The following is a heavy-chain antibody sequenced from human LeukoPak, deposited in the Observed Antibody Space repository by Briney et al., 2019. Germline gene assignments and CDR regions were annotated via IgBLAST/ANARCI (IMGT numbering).Heavy chain of an antibody. V-gene: IGHV1-2*06. D-gene: IGHD4-23*01. CDR1: GYTFTGYY. CDR3: ARGVSYGAKFDP. CDR2: INPNSGGT. Sequence: EASVKVSCKASGYTFTGYYMHWVRQAPGQGLEWMGRINPNSGGTNYAQKFQGRVTMTRDTSISTAYMELSRLRSDDTAVYYCARGVSYGAKFDPWGQGTLVTVSS. J-gene: IGHJ5*02.